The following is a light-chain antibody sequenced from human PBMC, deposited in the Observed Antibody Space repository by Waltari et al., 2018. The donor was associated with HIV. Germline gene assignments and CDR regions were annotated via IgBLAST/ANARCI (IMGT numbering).Light chain of an antibody. CDR2: GAS. Sequence: EIVMTQSPATLSVSPGERATLSCRASQSVSSNLAWFQQKPGQAPRLLIYGASTRATGIPARFSGSGSGTDFTLTISSRQSEDFAVYYCQQYDKWWTFGQGTKVEIK. J-gene: IGKJ1*01. CDR1: QSVSSN. CDR3: QQYDKWWT. V-gene: IGKV3-15*01.